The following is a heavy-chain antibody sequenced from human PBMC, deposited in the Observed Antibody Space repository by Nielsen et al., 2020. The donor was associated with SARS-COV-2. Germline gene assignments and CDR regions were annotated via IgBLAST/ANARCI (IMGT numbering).Heavy chain of an antibody. CDR2: INYLGTT. Sequence: SETLSLTCTVSGGSISSGSYYWSWIRQHPGKGLEWIGYINYLGTTYYTPSLKSRVSMSVDTSKNQISLKLTSVTAADTAVYYCARATSSITIFGVVITDAFDIWGQGTMVTVSS. D-gene: IGHD3-3*01. CDR1: GGSISSGSYY. V-gene: IGHV4-31*03. J-gene: IGHJ3*02. CDR3: ARATSSITIFGVVITDAFDI.